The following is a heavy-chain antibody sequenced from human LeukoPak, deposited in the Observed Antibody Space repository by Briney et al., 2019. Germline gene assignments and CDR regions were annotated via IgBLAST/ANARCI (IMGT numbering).Heavy chain of an antibody. D-gene: IGHD2-2*01. CDR2: MNPNSGNT. CDR1: GYTFTSYD. CDR3: ARGAPMPYCSSTSCYAANHYYYMDV. Sequence: GASVKVSCKASGYTFTSYDINWVRQATGQGLEWMGWMNPNSGNTGYAQKFQGRVTMTRNTSISTAYMELSSLRSEDTAVYYCARGAPMPYCSSTSCYAANHYYYMDVWGKGTTVTVSS. V-gene: IGHV1-8*01. J-gene: IGHJ6*03.